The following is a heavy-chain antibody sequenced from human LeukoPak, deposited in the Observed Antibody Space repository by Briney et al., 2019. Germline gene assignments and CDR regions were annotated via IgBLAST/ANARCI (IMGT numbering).Heavy chain of an antibody. CDR3: AKDRALVWFGELEY. CDR2: IKQDGSEK. Sequence: GGSLRLSCAASGFTFSSYSMNWVRQAPGKGLEWVANIKQDGSEKYYVDSVKGRFTISRDNAKNSLYLQMNSLRAEDTAVYYCAKDRALVWFGELEYWGQGTLVTVSS. V-gene: IGHV3-7*03. D-gene: IGHD3-10*01. J-gene: IGHJ4*02. CDR1: GFTFSSYS.